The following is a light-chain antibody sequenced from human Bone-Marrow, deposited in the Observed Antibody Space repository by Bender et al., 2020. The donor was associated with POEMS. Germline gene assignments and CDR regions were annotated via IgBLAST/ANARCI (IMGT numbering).Light chain of an antibody. Sequence: QSALTQPRSVSVSPGQSVTISCTGTSSDVGSYKYVSWYQQHPGKAPKLMIYAVTKRPSGVPDRFSGSKSGTSASLAITGLQSDDEAIYFCVAWDASLNGWVFGGGTKLTVL. CDR1: SSDVGSYKY. J-gene: IGLJ3*02. CDR3: VAWDASLNGWV. CDR2: AVT. V-gene: IGLV2-11*01.